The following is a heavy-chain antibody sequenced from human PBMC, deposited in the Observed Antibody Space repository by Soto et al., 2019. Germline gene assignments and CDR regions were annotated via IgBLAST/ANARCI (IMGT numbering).Heavy chain of an antibody. CDR2: VSSDGTTA. Sequence: EVQLVESGGGLVQTGGSLRLSCAASGFTISNHWMHWVRQAPGKGLEWVSRVSSDGTTAVYADSVRGRFTISRDNAKNTFYLQVNSLRGEDTAVYDFSRGHLSSLDVWGEGTTVTVSS. V-gene: IGHV3-74*01. D-gene: IGHD3-16*01. J-gene: IGHJ6*04. CDR1: GFTISNHW. CDR3: SRGHLSSLDV.